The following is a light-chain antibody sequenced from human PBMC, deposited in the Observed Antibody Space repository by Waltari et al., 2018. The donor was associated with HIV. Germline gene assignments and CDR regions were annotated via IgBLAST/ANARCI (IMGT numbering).Light chain of an antibody. Sequence: SSELTQEPAVSVALGQTVRITCQGDSLRSYYASWYQQKPGQAPVLVIYGKNTRPSGIPDRFSASSSGTTASLTISGAQAEDEADYYCNSRDTSGNHQVFGGGTTLTVL. CDR3: NSRDTSGNHQV. CDR2: GKN. CDR1: SLRSYY. V-gene: IGLV3-19*01. J-gene: IGLJ2*01.